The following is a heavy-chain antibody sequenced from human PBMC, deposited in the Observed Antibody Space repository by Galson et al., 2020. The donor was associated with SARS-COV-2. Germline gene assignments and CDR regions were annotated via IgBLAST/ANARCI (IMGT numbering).Heavy chain of an antibody. J-gene: IGHJ5*02. CDR3: ARVLGFTRFDP. V-gene: IGHV1-2*02. CDR2: INPNSGCT. Sequence: ASVKVSCKASGYTFTGYYMHWVRQAPGQGLEWMGWINPNSGCTNYAQKFLGRVTMTRDTSISTAYMELSRLGSDDTAVYYCARVLGFTRFDPWGQGTLVTVSS. CDR1: GYTFTGYY. D-gene: IGHD2-15*01.